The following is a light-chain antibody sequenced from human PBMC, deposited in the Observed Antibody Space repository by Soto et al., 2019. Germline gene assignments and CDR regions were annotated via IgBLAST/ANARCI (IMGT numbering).Light chain of an antibody. CDR1: QSVISTY. CDR3: QQYDDWPWT. Sequence: EVMLSQSPGTLSLSTGERATLSCRASQSVISTYLAWSQQKPGQSPRLLISGASTRAADFPARFSGSGSGTEFILTISSLQSEDFAFYYCQQYDDWPWTFGQVSMV. CDR2: GAS. J-gene: IGKJ1*01. V-gene: IGKV3-15*01.